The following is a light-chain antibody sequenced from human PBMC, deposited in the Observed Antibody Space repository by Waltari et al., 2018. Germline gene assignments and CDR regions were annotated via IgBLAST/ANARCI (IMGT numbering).Light chain of an antibody. CDR2: RNY. Sequence: SYELTQPLSVSVSLGQTATITCGGNMIGTKNVHWYQQKPGQAPVLVIYRNYNRPSGIPERFSASKSGNTATLTITRAQVGDEAEFYCQVWVSSIAFFGGGTKLTVL. J-gene: IGLJ2*01. CDR1: MIGTKN. CDR3: QVWVSSIAF. V-gene: IGLV3-9*01.